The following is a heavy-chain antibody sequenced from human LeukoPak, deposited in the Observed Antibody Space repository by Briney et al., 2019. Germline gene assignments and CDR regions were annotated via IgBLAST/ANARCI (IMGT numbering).Heavy chain of an antibody. V-gene: IGHV1-2*02. CDR2: INPNSGGT. J-gene: IGHJ5*02. CDR3: AREGGSSYGYAYH. Sequence: ASVKVSCKASGYTFTGYYMHWVRQAPGQGLEWMGWINPNSGGTKYAQKFQGRVTMTRDTSISIAYMELSSLKSDDTAVYYCAREGGSSYGYAYHWGQGTLVTVSS. D-gene: IGHD5-18*01. CDR1: GYTFTGYY.